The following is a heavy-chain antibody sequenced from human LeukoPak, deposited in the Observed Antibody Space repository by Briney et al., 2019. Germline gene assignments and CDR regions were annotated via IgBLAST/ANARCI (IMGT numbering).Heavy chain of an antibody. CDR3: AKFSRVQSSF. J-gene: IGHJ4*02. CDR2: IKYDGIDK. Sequence: GGSLRLSCVASGFTFSDYWMSWVRQAPGKGPEWVANIKYDGIDKQYVDSIKGRFTISRDNAKNTLYLQMDSLRVDDTSIYYCAKFSRVQSSFWGQGTLVTVSS. D-gene: IGHD4/OR15-4a*01. V-gene: IGHV3-7*01. CDR1: GFTFSDYW.